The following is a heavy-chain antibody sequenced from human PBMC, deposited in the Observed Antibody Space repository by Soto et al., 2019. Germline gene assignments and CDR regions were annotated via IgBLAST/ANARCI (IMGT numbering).Heavy chain of an antibody. Sequence: KTSETLSLTCSAPGGSITSSSHFWGWVRQPPGKGLEWIGTIYFTGNTYYTPSLKSRLTMSIDTSKNEFSLRLNSVTAADTAVYYCAGQTFTIAAASYGRSNWFDPWGPGTLVTVSS. CDR3: AGQTFTIAAASYGRSNWFDP. CDR2: IYFTGNT. CDR1: GGSITSSSHF. V-gene: IGHV4-39*01. J-gene: IGHJ5*02. D-gene: IGHD6-25*01.